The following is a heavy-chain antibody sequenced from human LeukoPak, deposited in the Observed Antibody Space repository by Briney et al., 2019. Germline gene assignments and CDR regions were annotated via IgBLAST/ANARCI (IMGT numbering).Heavy chain of an antibody. D-gene: IGHD6-13*01. J-gene: IGHJ4*02. CDR3: ARASISAAGPGLIDY. V-gene: IGHV1-2*02. CDR2: INPNSGGT. Sequence: ASVKVSCKASGYTFTGYYMHWVGQAPGQGLEWMGWINPNSGGTNYAQKFQGRVTMTRDTSISTAYMELSRLRSDDTAVYYCARASISAAGPGLIDYWGQGTLVTVSS. CDR1: GYTFTGYY.